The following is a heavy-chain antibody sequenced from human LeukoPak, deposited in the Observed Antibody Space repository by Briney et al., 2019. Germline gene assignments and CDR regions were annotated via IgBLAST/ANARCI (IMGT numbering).Heavy chain of an antibody. CDR1: GGSVSSGSYY. Sequence: PSETLSLTCTVSGGSVSSGSYYWSWIRQPPGQGLVWIAYIYYSGSTNYNPSLKNRVTISVDTSKNQFSLKLTPVTAADTAVYYCAGYYDSFFHCWGQGTLVTVSS. CDR2: IYYSGST. CDR3: AGYYDSFFHC. D-gene: IGHD3-22*01. J-gene: IGHJ4*02. V-gene: IGHV4-61*01.